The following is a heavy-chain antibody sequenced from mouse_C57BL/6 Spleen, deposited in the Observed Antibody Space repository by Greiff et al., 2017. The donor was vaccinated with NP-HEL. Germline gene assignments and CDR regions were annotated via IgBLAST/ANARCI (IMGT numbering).Heavy chain of an antibody. V-gene: IGHV1-15*01. CDR3: TRLGGYYAMDY. CDR2: IDPETGGT. J-gene: IGHJ4*01. CDR1: GYTFTDYE. Sequence: VQLQQSGAELVRPGASVTLSCKASGYTFTDYEMHWVKQTPVPGLEWIGAIDPETGGTAYNQKFKGKAILTADKSSSTAYMELRSLTSEDSAVYYCTRLGGYYAMDYWGQGTSVTVSS.